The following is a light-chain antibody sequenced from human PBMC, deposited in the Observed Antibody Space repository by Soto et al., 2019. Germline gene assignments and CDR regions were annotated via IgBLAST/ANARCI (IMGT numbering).Light chain of an antibody. CDR1: QSVNTW. V-gene: IGKV1-5*01. CDR3: QQYHAYSRT. CDR2: DAS. J-gene: IGKJ1*01. Sequence: DIQMTQSPSTLSASVGDRVTITCRASQSVNTWLAWYQQKPGKAPKTLIYDASDLESGVPSRFSGSGSGTEFTLTISSLQPDHFATYYCQQYHAYSRTFGQGTKVDNK.